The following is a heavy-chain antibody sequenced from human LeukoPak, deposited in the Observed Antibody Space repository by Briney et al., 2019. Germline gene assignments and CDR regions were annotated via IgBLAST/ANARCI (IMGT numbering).Heavy chain of an antibody. CDR1: GGSFSGYY. V-gene: IGHV4-34*01. CDR2: INQSGGN. D-gene: IGHD2/OR15-2a*01. Sequence: PSETLSLTCAVCGGSFSGYYWSWIRQPPGKGLEWIGEINQSGGNIYNPSLKRRVRISLDTSKNQLSLQLSSVTAADTAVYYCARDLSLDHWGQGTLVTVSS. J-gene: IGHJ4*02. CDR3: ARDLSLDH.